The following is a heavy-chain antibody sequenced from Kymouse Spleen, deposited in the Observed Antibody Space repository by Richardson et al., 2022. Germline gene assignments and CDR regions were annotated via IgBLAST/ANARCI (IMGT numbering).Heavy chain of an antibody. CDR3: ARERNWNYGAFDI. CDR1: GGSFSGYY. Sequence: QVQLQQWGAGLLKPSETLSLTCAVYGGSFSGYYWSWIRQPPGKGLEWIGEINHSGSTNYNPSLKSRVTISVDTSKNQFSLKLSSVTAADTAVYYCARERNWNYGAFDIWGQGTMVTVSS. CDR2: INHSGST. D-gene: IGHD1-7*01. V-gene: IGHV4-34*01. J-gene: IGHJ3*02.